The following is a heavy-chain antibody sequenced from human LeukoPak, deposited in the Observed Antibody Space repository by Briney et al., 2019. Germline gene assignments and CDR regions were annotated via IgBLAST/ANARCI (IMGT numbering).Heavy chain of an antibody. J-gene: IGHJ4*02. Sequence: PSETLSLTCTVSGGSVSSGSYYWSWIRQPPGKGLEWIGYICYSGSTNYNPSLKSRVTISVDTSKNQFSLKLSSVTAADTAVYYCARIHRYCSGGACYVLDNWGQGTLVAVSS. D-gene: IGHD2-15*01. CDR3: ARIHRYCSGGACYVLDN. CDR1: GGSVSSGSYY. V-gene: IGHV4-61*01. CDR2: ICYSGST.